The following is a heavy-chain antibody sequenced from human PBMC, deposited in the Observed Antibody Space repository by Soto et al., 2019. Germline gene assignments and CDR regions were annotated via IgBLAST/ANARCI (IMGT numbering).Heavy chain of an antibody. D-gene: IGHD6-19*01. CDR1: GGSISSSSYY. CDR3: VRHQRYSSGWYIDY. Sequence: QLQLQESGPGLVKPSETLSLTCTVSGGSISSSSYYWGWIRQPPGKGLEWIGSIYYSGSTYYNPSLKSRVTISVETSKNQFSLKLSSVTAADTAVFFCVRHQRYSSGWYIDYWGRGTPVTASS. V-gene: IGHV4-39*01. J-gene: IGHJ4*02. CDR2: IYYSGST.